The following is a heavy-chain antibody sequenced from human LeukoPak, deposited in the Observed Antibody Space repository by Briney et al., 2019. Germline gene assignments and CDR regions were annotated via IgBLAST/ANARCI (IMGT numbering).Heavy chain of an antibody. CDR3: ARDPGLRLDY. Sequence: PGGSLTLPCVASGFTLSNYAMHWVRQTPGKGLEWVAVIWYDGSNEYYSDSVKGRFAISKATSKNTLYLQMNNLRAEDTAVYFCARDPGLRLDYWGQGTLLTVSS. CDR2: IWYDGSNE. D-gene: IGHD3-16*01. J-gene: IGHJ4*02. CDR1: GFTLSNYA. V-gene: IGHV3-33*01.